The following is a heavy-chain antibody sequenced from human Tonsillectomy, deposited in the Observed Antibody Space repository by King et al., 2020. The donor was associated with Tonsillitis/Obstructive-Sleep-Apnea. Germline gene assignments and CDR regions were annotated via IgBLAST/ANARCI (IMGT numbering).Heavy chain of an antibody. Sequence: QLQESGPGLVKPSETLSLTCTVSGGSISSYYWSWIRQPPGKGLEWIGYIYYSGSTNYNPSLKSRVTISVDTSKNQFSLKLSSVTAADTAVYYCARDEVELATINAFDIWGQGTMVTVSS. J-gene: IGHJ3*02. CDR1: GGSISSYY. CDR3: ARDEVELATINAFDI. CDR2: IYYSGST. V-gene: IGHV4-59*01. D-gene: IGHD5-24*01.